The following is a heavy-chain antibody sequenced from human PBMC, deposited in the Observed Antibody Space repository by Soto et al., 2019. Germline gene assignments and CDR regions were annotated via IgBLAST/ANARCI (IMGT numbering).Heavy chain of an antibody. CDR3: AMSIAARNYYYYMDV. J-gene: IGHJ6*03. D-gene: IGHD6-6*01. V-gene: IGHV3-21*01. CDR2: ISSSSSYI. CDR1: GFTFSSYS. Sequence: EVQLVESGGGLVKPGGSLRLSCAASGFTFSSYSMNWVRQAPGKGLEWVSSISSSSSYIYYADSVKGRFTISRDNAQNSLYLQMNSLRAEDTAVYYCAMSIAARNYYYYMDVWGKGTTVTVSS.